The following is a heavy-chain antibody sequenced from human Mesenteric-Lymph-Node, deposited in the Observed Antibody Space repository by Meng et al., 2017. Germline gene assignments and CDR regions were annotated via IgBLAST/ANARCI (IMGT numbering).Heavy chain of an antibody. CDR1: GGSIRNDQW. CDR3: AIDGSGWQQEDF. CDR2: IWHAGGT. Sequence: QVQLKESGPGLVKPSGTLSLTCDVSGGSIRNDQWWSWVRQAPGKGLEWLGEIWHAGGTNYNPSFKSRVSMSIDKSKNQFSLKLTSVTAADTAIYYCAIDGSGWQQEDFWGQGTLVTVSS. J-gene: IGHJ4*02. V-gene: IGHV4-4*02. D-gene: IGHD6-19*01.